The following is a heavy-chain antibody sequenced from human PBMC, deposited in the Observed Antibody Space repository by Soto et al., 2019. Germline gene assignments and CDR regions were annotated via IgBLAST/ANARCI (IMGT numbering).Heavy chain of an antibody. Sequence: ASVQVSCKVSGVTFSSYAISWVRQAPGQGLEWMGGIIPIFGTANYAQKFQGRVTITADKSTSTAYMELSSLRSEDTAVYYCARDHPLSSSEDSYYYYGMDVWGQGTTVTVSS. CDR1: GVTFSSYA. D-gene: IGHD6-6*01. CDR3: ARDHPLSSSEDSYYYYGMDV. J-gene: IGHJ6*02. CDR2: IIPIFGTA. V-gene: IGHV1-69*06.